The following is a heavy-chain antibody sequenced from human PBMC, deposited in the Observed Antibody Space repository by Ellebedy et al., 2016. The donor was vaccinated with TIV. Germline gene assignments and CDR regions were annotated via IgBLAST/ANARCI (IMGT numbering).Heavy chain of an antibody. Sequence: AASVKVSCKASGYTFTDYYMHWVRQAPGHGPEWMGLINPNSGGTNYAQKFQGWVTMTRDTSISTAYMEFSRLKSDETAIYYCARDFHGSGSYQWFDPWGQGTLVTVSS. CDR2: INPNSGGT. CDR1: GYTFTDYY. CDR3: ARDFHGSGSYQWFDP. V-gene: IGHV1-2*04. D-gene: IGHD3-10*01. J-gene: IGHJ5*02.